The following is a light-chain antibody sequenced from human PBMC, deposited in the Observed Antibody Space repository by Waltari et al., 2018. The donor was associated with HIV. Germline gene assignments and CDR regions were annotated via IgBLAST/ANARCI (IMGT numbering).Light chain of an antibody. Sequence: QSVLPQPPSVSGPPGQRVRLSCAGQPSNIAAGYEVHWYLQLPGSAPKLLIHSNTERPSGIPDRFSGSRSGASASLAITGLQVEDEGDYYCQSYDGTLSVWVFGGGTKLTVL. J-gene: IGLJ3*02. CDR1: PSNIAAGYE. CDR2: SNT. V-gene: IGLV1-40*01. CDR3: QSYDGTLSVWV.